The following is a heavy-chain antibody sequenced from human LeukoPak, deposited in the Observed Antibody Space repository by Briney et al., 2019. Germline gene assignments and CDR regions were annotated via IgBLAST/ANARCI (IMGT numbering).Heavy chain of an antibody. CDR3: ARDRGSGSYPFDY. CDR2: ISGSGSSI. D-gene: IGHD3-10*01. Sequence: GGSLRLSCGASGFSFSSNSMNCVRQAPGKGLEWVSYISGSGSSIYYADSVKGRFTISRDNAKNSLYLQMNSLRDEDTAVYYCARDRGSGSYPFDYWGQGTLVTVSS. J-gene: IGHJ4*02. CDR1: GFSFSSNS. V-gene: IGHV3-48*02.